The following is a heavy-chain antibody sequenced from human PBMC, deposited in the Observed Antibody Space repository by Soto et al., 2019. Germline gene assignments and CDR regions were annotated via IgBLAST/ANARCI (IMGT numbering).Heavy chain of an antibody. D-gene: IGHD2-15*01. CDR1: GGSVSSGSYY. V-gene: IGHV4-61*01. J-gene: IGHJ6*02. CDR3: ARSKRGSSKYYYGMDV. CDR2: IYYSGST. Sequence: PSETLSLTCTVSGGSVSSGSYYWSWIRQPPGKGLEWIGYIYYSGSTNYNPSLKSRVTISVDTSKNQFSLKLSSVTAADTAVYYCARSKRGSSKYYYGMDVWGQGTTVTVS.